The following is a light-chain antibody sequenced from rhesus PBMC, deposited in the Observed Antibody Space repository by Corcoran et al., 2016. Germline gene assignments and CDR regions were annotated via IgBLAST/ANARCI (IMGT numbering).Light chain of an antibody. V-gene: IGKV1-19*01. J-gene: IGKJ2*01. Sequence: DIQMTQSPPSLSASVGDKVTITCHASQGISSWLAWYQQKPGKAPKPLIYYASSLQSGVPSRFSGSVSGTDYPLTISSLQLEEFATYCCQQYDDLPYSFGQGTKVEIK. CDR3: QQYDDLPYS. CDR2: YAS. CDR1: QGISSW.